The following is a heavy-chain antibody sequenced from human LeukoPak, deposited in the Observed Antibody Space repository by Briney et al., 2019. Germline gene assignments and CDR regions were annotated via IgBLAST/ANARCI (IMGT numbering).Heavy chain of an antibody. D-gene: IGHD3-10*01. Sequence: SETLSLTCAVYGGSFSGYYWSWIRQPPGRGLEWIGEINHSGSTNYNPSLKSRVTISVDTSKNQFSLKLSSVTAADTAVYYCARGNQLNDYWGQGTLVTVSS. J-gene: IGHJ4*02. CDR1: GGSFSGYY. V-gene: IGHV4-34*01. CDR3: ARGNQLNDY. CDR2: INHSGST.